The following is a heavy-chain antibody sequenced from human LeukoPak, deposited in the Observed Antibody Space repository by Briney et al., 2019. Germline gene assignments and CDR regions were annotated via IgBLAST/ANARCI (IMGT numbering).Heavy chain of an antibody. J-gene: IGHJ2*01. Sequence: GASVKVSCKASGYIFTTYGISWVRQAPGQGLEWMGWISAYNGNTNYAQRLQGRVTMTTDTSTGTAYMELGSLRSDDTAVYYCARVWGAAPGILTGYFDLWGRGTLVAVSS. CDR1: GYIFTTYG. CDR2: ISAYNGNT. V-gene: IGHV1-18*01. D-gene: IGHD6-13*01. CDR3: ARVWGAAPGILTGYFDL.